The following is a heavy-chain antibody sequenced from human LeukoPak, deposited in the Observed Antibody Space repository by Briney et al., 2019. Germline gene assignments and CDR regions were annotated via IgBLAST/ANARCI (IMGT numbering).Heavy chain of an antibody. CDR3: ARVMTFGQWLVPQN. Sequence: PGGSLRLSCAASGFTFSDYYMSWIRQAPGKGLEWVSYISSSGSTIYYADSVKGRFTISRDNAKNSLYLQMNSLRAEDTAVYYCARVMTFGQWLVPQNWGQGTLVTVSS. J-gene: IGHJ4*02. V-gene: IGHV3-11*01. D-gene: IGHD6-19*01. CDR2: ISSSGSTI. CDR1: GFTFSDYY.